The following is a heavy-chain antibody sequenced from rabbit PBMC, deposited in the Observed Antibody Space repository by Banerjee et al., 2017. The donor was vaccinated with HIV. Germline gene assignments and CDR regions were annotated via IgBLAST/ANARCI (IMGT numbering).Heavy chain of an antibody. CDR3: ARDYWYDEYADFKL. Sequence: QEQLKESGGGLVQPGGSLKLSCKASGFDFSTYGVNWVRQAPGKGLEWIGCIDAGSSGNTNYASWAKGRFTISRTSSTTVTLQMTGLTAADTATYFCARDYWYDEYADFKLWGPGTLVTVS. J-gene: IGHJ4*01. V-gene: IGHV1S45*01. D-gene: IGHD2-1*01. CDR1: GFDFSTYG. CDR2: IDAGSSGNT.